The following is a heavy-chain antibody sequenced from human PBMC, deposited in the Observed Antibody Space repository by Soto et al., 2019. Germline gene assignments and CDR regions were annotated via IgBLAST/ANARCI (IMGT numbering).Heavy chain of an antibody. CDR2: ISAYNGNT. CDR3: ARDSERYCSSTSCSFFDY. J-gene: IGHJ4*02. CDR1: GYTFTSYG. Sequence: ASVKVSCKASGYTFTSYGISWVRQAPGQGLEWMGWISAYNGNTNYAQKLQGRVTRTTDTSTSTAYMELRSLRSDDTAVYYCARDSERYCSSTSCSFFDYWGQGTLVTVSS. D-gene: IGHD2-2*01. V-gene: IGHV1-18*01.